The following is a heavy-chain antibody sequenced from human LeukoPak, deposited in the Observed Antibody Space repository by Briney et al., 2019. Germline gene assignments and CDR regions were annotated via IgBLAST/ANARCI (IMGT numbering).Heavy chain of an antibody. D-gene: IGHD3-22*01. CDR3: AKGSYYDSSGTYYFDY. Sequence: GGSLRLSCAASGFTFNSYWVNWVRQAPGKGLEWVSAISGSGDNTYYADSVKGRFTISRDNSKNTLYLQMNSLRAEDTALYYCAKGSYYDSSGTYYFDYWGQGTLVTVSS. V-gene: IGHV3-23*01. CDR2: ISGSGDNT. CDR1: GFTFNSYW. J-gene: IGHJ4*02.